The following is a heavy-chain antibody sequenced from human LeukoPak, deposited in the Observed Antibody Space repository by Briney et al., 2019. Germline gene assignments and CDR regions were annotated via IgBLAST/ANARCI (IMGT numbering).Heavy chain of an antibody. V-gene: IGHV4-34*01. J-gene: IGHJ6*02. CDR2: INHSGST. CDR3: ARVMTTVTTFKTYSYGMDV. D-gene: IGHD4-17*01. CDR1: GGSFSGSY. Sequence: SETLSLTCAVYGGSFSGSYWTWIRQPPGKGLEWIGEINHSGSTNYNPSLRSRVTISLDTSKNQFSLRLSSVTAADTAVYYCARVMTTVTTFKTYSYGMDVWGQGTTVTVSS.